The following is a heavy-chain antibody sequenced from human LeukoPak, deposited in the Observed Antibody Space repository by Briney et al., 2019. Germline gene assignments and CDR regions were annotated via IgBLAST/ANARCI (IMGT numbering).Heavy chain of an antibody. CDR1: GFTFSSYA. D-gene: IGHD2-15*01. CDR2: ISGSGGST. J-gene: IGHJ5*02. V-gene: IGHV3-23*01. Sequence: GGSLRLSCAASGFTFSSYAMSWVRQAPGKGLEWVSAISGSGGSTYYADSVKGRFTISRDNSKNTLYLQVNSLRAEDTAVYYCAKDIVVVVAGNPWGQGTLVTVSS. CDR3: AKDIVVVVAGNP.